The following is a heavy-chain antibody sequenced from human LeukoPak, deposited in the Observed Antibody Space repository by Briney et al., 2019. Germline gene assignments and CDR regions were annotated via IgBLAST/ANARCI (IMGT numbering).Heavy chain of an antibody. CDR1: GFTFDDYG. J-gene: IGHJ2*01. V-gene: IGHV3-20*04. Sequence: GGSLRLSCGASGFTFDDYGMSWVRQGPGKGLERVSGINWNGGRTGYADSVEGRFTMSRDNAKNFLYLQMNSLRAGDTAFYYCARRGDSSDYWYFDLWGRGTLVTVSS. D-gene: IGHD3-22*01. CDR3: ARRGDSSDYWYFDL. CDR2: INWNGGRT.